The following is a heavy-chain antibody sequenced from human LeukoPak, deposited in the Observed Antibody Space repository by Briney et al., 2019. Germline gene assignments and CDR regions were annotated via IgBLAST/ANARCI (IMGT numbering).Heavy chain of an antibody. V-gene: IGHV3-74*01. D-gene: IGHD4-23*01. CDR2: INSDGSST. CDR3: ARDGSDYGGPRGYYGMDV. J-gene: IGHJ6*02. CDR1: GFTFSSYW. Sequence: PGGSLRLSCAASGFTFSSYWMHWVRQAPGKGLVWVSRINSDGSSTSYADSVKGRFTISRDNAKNTLYLQMNSLRAEDTAVYYCARDGSDYGGPRGYYGMDVWGQGTTVTVSS.